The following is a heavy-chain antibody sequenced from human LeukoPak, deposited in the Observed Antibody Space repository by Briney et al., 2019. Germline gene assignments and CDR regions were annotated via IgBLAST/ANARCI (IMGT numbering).Heavy chain of an antibody. CDR2: ICYSGST. D-gene: IGHD2-15*01. V-gene: IGHV4-39*01. Sequence: SETLSLTCTVSGGSISSSIYDWGWIRQPPGKGLEWVGSICYSGSTYYNPSLKRRLTISIDTPKNQFSLKLSSMTAADTAVYYCARASGYLGYWGQGTLVTVSS. J-gene: IGHJ4*02. CDR3: ARASGYLGY. CDR1: GGSISSSIYD.